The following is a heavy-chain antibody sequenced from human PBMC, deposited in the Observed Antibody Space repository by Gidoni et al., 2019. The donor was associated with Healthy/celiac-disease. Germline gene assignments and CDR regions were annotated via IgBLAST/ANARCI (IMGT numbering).Heavy chain of an antibody. J-gene: IGHJ4*02. Sequence: EVQLLESGGGLVQPGGSLRLSCAASGFTFSSYAMSWVRQAPGKGLEWFSAISGSGGRPYYADSVKGRFTISRDNSKNTLYLQMNSLRAEDTAVYYCAKVVGGVIVIGFDYWGQGTLVTVSS. CDR3: AKVVGGVIVIGFDY. CDR1: GFTFSSYA. D-gene: IGHD3-16*02. CDR2: ISGSGGRP. V-gene: IGHV3-23*01.